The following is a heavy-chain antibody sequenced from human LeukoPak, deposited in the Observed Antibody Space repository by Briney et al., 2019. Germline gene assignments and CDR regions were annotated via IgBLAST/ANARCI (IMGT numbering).Heavy chain of an antibody. V-gene: IGHV4-59*08. CDR3: ARRRADFDL. J-gene: IGHJ2*01. D-gene: IGHD6-13*01. CDR2: IYYSGST. Sequence: SETLSLTCAVYGGSFSGYYWSWIRQPPGKGLEWIGYIYYSGSTNYNPSLKSRVTISVDTSKNQFSLKLSSVTAADTAVYYCARRRADFDLWGRGTLVTVSS. CDR1: GGSFSGYY.